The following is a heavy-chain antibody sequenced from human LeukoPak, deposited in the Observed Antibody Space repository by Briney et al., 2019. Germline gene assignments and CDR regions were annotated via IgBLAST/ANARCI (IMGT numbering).Heavy chain of an antibody. Sequence: SETLSLTCAVYGGSFSGYYWSWIRQPPGKGLEWIGEINHSGSTNYNPSLKSRVTISVDTSKNQFSLKLSSVAAADTAVYYCARETSQKGAHYMDVWGKGTTITISS. V-gene: IGHV4-34*01. J-gene: IGHJ6*03. D-gene: IGHD3-16*01. CDR1: GGSFSGYY. CDR2: INHSGST. CDR3: ARETSQKGAHYMDV.